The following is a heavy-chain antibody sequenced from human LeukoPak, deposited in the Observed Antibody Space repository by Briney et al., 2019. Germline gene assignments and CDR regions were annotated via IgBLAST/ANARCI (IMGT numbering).Heavy chain of an antibody. V-gene: IGHV4-34*01. J-gene: IGHJ1*01. D-gene: IGHD2-15*01. CDR2: INHSGST. CDR1: GGSFSGYY. Sequence: SETLSLTCAVYGGSFSGYYWSWIRQPPGKGLEWIGEINHSGSTNYNPSLKSRVTISVDTSKNQFSLKRSSVTATDTAVDFCASLFGREGVWGQGTLVTVSS. CDR3: ASLFGREGV.